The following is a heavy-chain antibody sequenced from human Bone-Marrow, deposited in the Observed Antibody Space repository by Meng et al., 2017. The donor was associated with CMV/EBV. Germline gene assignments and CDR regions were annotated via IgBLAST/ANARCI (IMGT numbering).Heavy chain of an antibody. CDR1: GLIFSNYD. D-gene: IGHD5-12*01. CDR2: ISSSGSRT. V-gene: IGHV3-23*01. CDR3: AKEAEYSGYEDPYYYDY. J-gene: IGHJ4*02. Sequence: GGSLRLSCTVSGLIFSNYDMNWVRQAPGKGLEWVSGISSSGSRTKYADSVKGRFTIFRDNSKNTLYLQMNGLRAEDTAVYYCAKEAEYSGYEDPYYYDYWGQGTLVTVYS.